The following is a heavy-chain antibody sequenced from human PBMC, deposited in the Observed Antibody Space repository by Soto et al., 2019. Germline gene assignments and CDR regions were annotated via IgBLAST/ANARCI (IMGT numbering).Heavy chain of an antibody. CDR1: GYTFPGYY. Sequence: ASVHVSCQSSGYTFPGYYMHWVRQAPGRGLEGMGWINPNSVSTNNTQKLHGGITMTSDTTINTTYMELSKLRTDDTAVYYCARERFSSSLWYYYDYYGMDVWGQGTTVTVSS. V-gene: IGHV1-2*02. CDR2: INPNSVST. J-gene: IGHJ6*02. D-gene: IGHD6-6*01. CDR3: ARERFSSSLWYYYDYYGMDV.